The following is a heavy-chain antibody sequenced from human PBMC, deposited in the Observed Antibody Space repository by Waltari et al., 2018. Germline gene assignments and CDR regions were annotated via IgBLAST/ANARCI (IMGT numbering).Heavy chain of an antibody. J-gene: IGHJ4*02. Sequence: QVQLVESGGGVVQPGRSLRLSCAASGFTFSSYAMHWVRQAPGKGLGWVAVRSYDGSNKYYADSVKGRFTISRDNSKNTLYLQMNSLRAEDTAVYYCARDPRPGCGHFDYWGQGTLVTVSS. V-gene: IGHV3-30-3*01. CDR3: ARDPRPGCGHFDY. CDR1: GFTFSSYA. CDR2: RSYDGSNK.